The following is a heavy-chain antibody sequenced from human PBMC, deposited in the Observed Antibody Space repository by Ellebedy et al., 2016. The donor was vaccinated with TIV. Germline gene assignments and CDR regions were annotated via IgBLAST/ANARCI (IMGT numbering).Heavy chain of an antibody. J-gene: IGHJ5*02. CDR2: SSYSGST. Sequence: LRLXCTVSGASISAGDYYWSWICQSPGKGLEWIGYSSYSGSTYYTPSLKSRVTISVDTSNNQFSLRLTSVTAADTAMYFCARDRPDPTAAPGTDGDWFDPWGQGTLVTVSS. CDR1: GASISAGDYY. CDR3: ARDRPDPTAAPGTDGDWFDP. D-gene: IGHD6-13*01. V-gene: IGHV4-30-4*01.